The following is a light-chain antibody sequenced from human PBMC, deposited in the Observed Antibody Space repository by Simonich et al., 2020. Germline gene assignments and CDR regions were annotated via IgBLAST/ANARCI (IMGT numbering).Light chain of an antibody. J-gene: IGLJ1*01. CDR3: YSTDSSGNHYV. V-gene: IGLV3-10*01. CDR1: ALPKKY. CDR2: EDS. Sequence: SYELTQPPSVSVSPGQTARITCSGDALPKKYAYWYQQKSGQAPVLGIYEDSNRPSGIPERFSGSSSGKMATLTISGAQVEDEADYYCYSTDSSGNHYVFGTGTKVTVL.